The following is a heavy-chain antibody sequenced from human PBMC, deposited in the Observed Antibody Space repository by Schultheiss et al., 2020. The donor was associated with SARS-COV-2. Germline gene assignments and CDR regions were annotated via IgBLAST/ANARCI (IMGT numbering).Heavy chain of an antibody. D-gene: IGHD6-13*01. CDR1: GFTFRSYS. V-gene: IGHV3-21*01. CDR2: VSDTSTYI. Sequence: GGSLRLSCAASGFTFRSYSMNWVRQAPGKGLEWVSFVSDTSTYIYYADSVRGRFTISRDNAKNSLFLQMNSLRAEDTAVYYCARGMIAAAGGVDYWGQGTLVTVSS. J-gene: IGHJ4*02. CDR3: ARGMIAAAGGVDY.